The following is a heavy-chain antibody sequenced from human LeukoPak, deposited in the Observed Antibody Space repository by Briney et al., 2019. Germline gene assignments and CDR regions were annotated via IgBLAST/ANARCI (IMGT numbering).Heavy chain of an antibody. CDR2: ISSSSSYI. CDR3: ARGYNWNERKALDI. Sequence: PGGSLRLSCAASGFTFSSYSMNWVRQAPGKGLEWVSSISSSSSYIYYAYSVKGRFTISRDNAKNSLYLQMNNLRAEDTAVYYCARGYNWNERKALDIWGQGTMVTVSS. CDR1: GFTFSSYS. V-gene: IGHV3-21*01. D-gene: IGHD1-20*01. J-gene: IGHJ3*02.